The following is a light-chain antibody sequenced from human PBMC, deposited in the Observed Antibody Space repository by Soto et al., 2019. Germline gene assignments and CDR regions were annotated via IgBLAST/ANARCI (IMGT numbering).Light chain of an antibody. CDR1: SSDIGGYNF. CDR2: EVS. Sequence: QSALTQPASVSGSPGQSITISCTGTSSDIGGYNFVSWYQQHPGKAPKLMIFEVSKRPSGVSNRFSGSKSGNTASLTISGLQAEDEADYYCSSYTRSTTNVFGTGTKLTVL. CDR3: SSYTRSTTNV. V-gene: IGLV2-14*01. J-gene: IGLJ1*01.